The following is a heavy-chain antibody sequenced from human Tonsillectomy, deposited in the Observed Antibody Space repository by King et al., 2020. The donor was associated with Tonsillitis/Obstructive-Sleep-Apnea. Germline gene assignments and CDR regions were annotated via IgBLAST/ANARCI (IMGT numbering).Heavy chain of an antibody. CDR2: ISGSGGST. Sequence: VQLVESGGGLVQPGGSLRLSCAASGFTFSSYAMSWVRQAPGKGLEWVSAISGSGGSTYYADSVKGRFTISRDTSKNTMYLQMNSLRAEDTAVYYCAKDLSARQDLYYFDYWGQGTLVTVSS. CDR3: AKDLSARQDLYYFDY. J-gene: IGHJ4*02. V-gene: IGHV3-23*04. CDR1: GFTFSSYA. D-gene: IGHD6-6*01.